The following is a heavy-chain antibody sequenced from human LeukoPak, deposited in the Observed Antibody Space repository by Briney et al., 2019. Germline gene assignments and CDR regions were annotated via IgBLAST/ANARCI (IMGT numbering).Heavy chain of an antibody. Sequence: GASVKVSCKASGYTFTGYYIPWVRQAPGQGFEWMGWISPNSGGTSYAQNFQGRVTMTRDTSISTAYVELSRLRYDDTAVYYCARIRAAGSGMDVWGQGTTVTVSS. CDR2: ISPNSGGT. D-gene: IGHD6-13*01. V-gene: IGHV1-2*02. CDR3: ARIRAAGSGMDV. J-gene: IGHJ6*02. CDR1: GYTFTGYY.